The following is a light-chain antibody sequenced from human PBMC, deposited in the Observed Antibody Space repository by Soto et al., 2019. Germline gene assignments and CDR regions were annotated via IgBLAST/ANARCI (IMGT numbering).Light chain of an antibody. CDR3: QQFVESPYT. J-gene: IGKJ2*01. CDR1: ETVSRSY. Sequence: EIVLTQSPGTMSLSPGQRATLSRRASETVSRSYLAWYQQTPGQAPRLLIYDASRRATGIPDRFSGSGSGTDFSLTISRLEPEDFAVYYCQQFVESPYTFGQGTKLEIK. CDR2: DAS. V-gene: IGKV3-20*01.